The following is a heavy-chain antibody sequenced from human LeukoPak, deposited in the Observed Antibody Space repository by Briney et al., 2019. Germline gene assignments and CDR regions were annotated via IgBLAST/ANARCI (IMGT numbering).Heavy chain of an antibody. CDR1: GYTLTELS. J-gene: IGHJ4*02. V-gene: IGHV1-24*01. D-gene: IGHD6-19*01. CDR2: FDPEDGET. CDR3: ATAPMGSSGWYESWGDY. Sequence: ASVKVSCKVSGYTLTELSMHWVRQAPGKGLEWMGGFDPEDGETMYAQKFQGRVTMTEDTSTDTAYMELSSLRSEDTAVYYCATAPMGSSGWYESWGDYWGQGTLVTVSS.